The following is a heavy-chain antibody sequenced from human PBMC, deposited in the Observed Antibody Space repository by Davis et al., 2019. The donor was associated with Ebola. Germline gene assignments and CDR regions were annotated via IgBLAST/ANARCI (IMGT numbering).Heavy chain of an antibody. CDR2: INPNSGGT. CDR3: ARDSTAGDFDY. J-gene: IGHJ4*02. V-gene: IGHV1-2*06. D-gene: IGHD5-18*01. Sequence: AASVKVSCKASGYTFTGYYMHWVRQAPGQGLEWMGRINPNSGGTNYAQKFQGRVTMTRDTSINTAYMELSRLRSDDTAVYYCARDSTAGDFDYWGQGTLVTVSS. CDR1: GYTFTGYY.